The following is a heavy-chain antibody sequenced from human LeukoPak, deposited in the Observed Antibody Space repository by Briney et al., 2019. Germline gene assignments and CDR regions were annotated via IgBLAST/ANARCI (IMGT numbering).Heavy chain of an antibody. Sequence: GGSPRLSCAASGFTFSSYAMSWVRQAPGKGLEWVSAISGSGGSTYYADSVKGRFTISRDNSKNTLYLQMNSLRAEDTAVYYCTYMVRGVNGGMDVWGQGTTVTVSS. CDR3: TYMVRGVNGGMDV. J-gene: IGHJ6*02. CDR1: GFTFSSYA. CDR2: ISGSGGST. D-gene: IGHD3-10*01. V-gene: IGHV3-23*01.